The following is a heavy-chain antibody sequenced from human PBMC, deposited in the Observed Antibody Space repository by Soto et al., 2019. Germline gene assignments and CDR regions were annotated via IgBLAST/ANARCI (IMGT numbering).Heavy chain of an antibody. CDR2: ISGSGGRT. CDR1: GFTFSSYA. V-gene: IGHV3-23*01. D-gene: IGHD4-17*01. CDR3: AKNLRAYYYYGMDV. Sequence: HPGGSLRLSCAASGFTFSSYAMSWVRQAPGKGLEWVSAISGSGGRTYYADSVKGRFTTSRDNSKNTLYLQMNSRRAEDTAVYYCAKNLRAYYYYGMDVWGQGTTVTVSS. J-gene: IGHJ6*02.